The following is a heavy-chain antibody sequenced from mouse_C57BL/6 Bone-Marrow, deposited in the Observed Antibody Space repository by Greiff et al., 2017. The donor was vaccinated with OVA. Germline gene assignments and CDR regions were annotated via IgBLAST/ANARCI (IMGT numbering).Heavy chain of an antibody. J-gene: IGHJ3*01. CDR2: IYPGDGDT. D-gene: IGHD1-1*01. CDR3: VRDYGSSYPFAY. Sequence: VQLQQSGPELVKPGASVKISCKASGYAFSSSWMNWVKQRPGKGLEWIGRIYPGDGDTNYNGKFKGKATLTADKSSSTAYMQLSSLTSEDSAVYFGVRDYGSSYPFAYWGQGTLVTVSA. V-gene: IGHV1-82*01. CDR1: GYAFSSSW.